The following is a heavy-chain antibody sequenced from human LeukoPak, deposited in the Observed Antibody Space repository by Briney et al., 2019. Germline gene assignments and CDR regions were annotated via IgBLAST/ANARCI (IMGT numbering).Heavy chain of an antibody. CDR1: GFTFSSYW. Sequence: GRSLRLSCAASGFTFSSYWMHWVRQAPGKGLVWVSRINSDGSSTSYADSVKGRFTISRDNAKNTLYLQMNSLRAEDTAVYYCARDPGATIVDYWGQGTLVTVSS. V-gene: IGHV3-74*01. CDR3: ARDPGATIVDY. CDR2: INSDGSST. D-gene: IGHD5-12*01. J-gene: IGHJ4*02.